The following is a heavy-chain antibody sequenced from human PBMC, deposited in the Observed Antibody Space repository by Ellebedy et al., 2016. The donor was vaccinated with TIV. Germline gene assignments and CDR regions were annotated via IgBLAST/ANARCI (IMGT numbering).Heavy chain of an antibody. D-gene: IGHD1-26*01. CDR1: RAPFWGYF. Sequence: MPSETLSLTCTVSRAPFWGYFWSWLRQSPVKGLESIGYVFYNGSTNYDPSFKSRVSMSADTSKNQFSLKLTSVTAADTAVYYCARDLSKVGATPNWYFDLWGRGTLVTVSS. V-gene: IGHV4-59*01. CDR3: ARDLSKVGATPNWYFDL. CDR2: VFYNGST. J-gene: IGHJ2*01.